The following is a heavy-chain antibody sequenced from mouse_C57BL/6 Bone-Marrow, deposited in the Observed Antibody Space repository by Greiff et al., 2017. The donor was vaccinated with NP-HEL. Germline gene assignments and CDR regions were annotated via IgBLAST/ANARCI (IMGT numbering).Heavy chain of an antibody. V-gene: IGHV5-4*03. CDR2: ISDGGSYT. D-gene: IGHD1-1*01. CDR3: ASHYYGSSDAMDY. CDR1: GFTFSSYA. J-gene: IGHJ4*01. Sequence: EVKLVESGGGLVKPGGSLKLSCAASGFTFSSYAMSWVRQTPEKRLEWVATISDGGSYTYYPDNVKGRFTISRDNAKNNLYLQMSHLKSEDTAMYYCASHYYGSSDAMDYWGQGTSVTVSS.